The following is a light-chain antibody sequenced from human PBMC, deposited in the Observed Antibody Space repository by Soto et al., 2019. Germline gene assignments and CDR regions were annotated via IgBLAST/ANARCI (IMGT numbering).Light chain of an antibody. V-gene: IGKV3-20*01. CDR2: AAS. Sequence: EIELTQSPGTLSLSPGERATLSCRASQYMTRTYIAWYQQKPGQAPRLLIYAASNRATGIPDKFSGSGSGTDYSLTITRLEPEDSAVYYCHQYDKAPQTFGQGTKVEIK. J-gene: IGKJ2*01. CDR1: QYMTRTY. CDR3: HQYDKAPQT.